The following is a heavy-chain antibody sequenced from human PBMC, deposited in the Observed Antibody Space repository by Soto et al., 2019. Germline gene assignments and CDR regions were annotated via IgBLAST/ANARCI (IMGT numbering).Heavy chain of an antibody. D-gene: IGHD2-21*02. CDR1: GFTFSNYA. Sequence: GGSLRLSCAGSGFTFSNYAMSWVRQAPGKGLEWVSAIGGSGVSTYYADSVKGRFTISRDNAKNTVYLQMNSLRAEDTAVYYCARGDKGAFDLWGQGTMVTVSS. CDR2: IGGSGVST. CDR3: ARGDKGAFDL. V-gene: IGHV3-23*01. J-gene: IGHJ3*01.